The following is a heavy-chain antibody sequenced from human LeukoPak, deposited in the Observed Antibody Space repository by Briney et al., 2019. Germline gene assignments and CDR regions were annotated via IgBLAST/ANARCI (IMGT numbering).Heavy chain of an antibody. D-gene: IGHD6-13*01. CDR3: ARAVYSSSWYWFDP. CDR1: SGSISSYY. CDR2: IYTSGST. J-gene: IGHJ5*02. Sequence: NPSETLSLTCTVSSGSISSYYWSWIRQPAGKGLEWIGRIYTSGSTNYNPSLKSRVTMSVDTSKNQFSLKLSFVTDASTAVYYCARAVYSSSWYWFDPWGQGTLVTVSS. V-gene: IGHV4-4*07.